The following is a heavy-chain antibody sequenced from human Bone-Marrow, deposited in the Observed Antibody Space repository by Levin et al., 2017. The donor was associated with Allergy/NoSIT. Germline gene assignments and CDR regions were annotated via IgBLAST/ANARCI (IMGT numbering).Heavy chain of an antibody. CDR1: GFSFSSYW. V-gene: IGHV3-7*01. CDR3: AREDYRSFDF. CDR2: IKSDGSDK. J-gene: IGHJ4*02. Sequence: QSGGSLRLSCAASGFSFSSYWVTWVRQAPGKGLEWVANIKSDGSDKSYADSVKGRFTISRDNARSSLFLQMNSLRAEDTAVYYCAREDYRSFDFWGQGTLVTVSS. D-gene: IGHD3-16*01.